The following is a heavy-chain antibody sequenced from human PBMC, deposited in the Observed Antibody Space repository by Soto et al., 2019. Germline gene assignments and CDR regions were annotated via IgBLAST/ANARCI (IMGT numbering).Heavy chain of an antibody. CDR1: GGSISSYY. Sequence: PSETLSLTCTVSGGSISSYYWSWIRQPAGKGLEWIGRIYTSGSTNYNPSLKSRVTMSVDTSKNQFSLKLSSVTAADTAVYYCAREGTDYDFWSGYYTGETSMDVWGQGTTVTVSS. D-gene: IGHD3-3*01. CDR3: AREGTDYDFWSGYYTGETSMDV. CDR2: IYTSGST. V-gene: IGHV4-4*07. J-gene: IGHJ6*02.